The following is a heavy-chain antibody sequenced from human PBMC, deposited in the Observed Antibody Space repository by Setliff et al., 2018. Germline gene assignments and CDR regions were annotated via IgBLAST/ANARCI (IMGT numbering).Heavy chain of an antibody. J-gene: IGHJ6*02. CDR1: GDTSTTYA. CDR3: ARGLSSSWYLYYYGMDV. D-gene: IGHD6-13*01. V-gene: IGHV1-18*01. CDR2: ISAYNGNT. Sequence: ASVKVSCKASGDTSTTYAIHWVRQAPGQGLEWMGWISAYNGNTNYAQKLQGRVTMTTDTSTSTAYMELRSLRSEDTAVYYCARGLSSSWYLYYYGMDVWGQGTTVTVSS.